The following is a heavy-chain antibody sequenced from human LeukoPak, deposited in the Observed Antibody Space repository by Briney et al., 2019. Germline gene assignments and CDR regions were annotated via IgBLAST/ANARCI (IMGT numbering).Heavy chain of an antibody. D-gene: IGHD3-10*01. CDR3: TTEYYGSDYY. CDR1: GFTINTAW. CDR2: VKSKNAGGTT. Sequence: NPGGSLRLSCAASGFTINTAWMSWVRQAPGKGLEWVGHVKSKNAGGTTDYAAPVKGRFTISRDDSKTTLYLQMNSLKTEDTAVYYCTTEYYGSDYYWGQGTLVTVSS. J-gene: IGHJ4*02. V-gene: IGHV3-15*01.